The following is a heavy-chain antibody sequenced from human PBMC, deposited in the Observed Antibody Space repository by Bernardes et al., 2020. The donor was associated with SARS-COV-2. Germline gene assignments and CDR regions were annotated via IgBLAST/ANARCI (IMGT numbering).Heavy chain of an antibody. V-gene: IGHV3-72*01. J-gene: IGHJ4*02. CDR2: VRTKPRSYST. Sequence: GGSLRLSCAASGFTFSDHYMDWVRQAPGKGLEWVGRVRTKPRSYSTDYAASVKGRFTISRDDSKNSVSLQMDSLKTEDTAVYYCVRVGPYGWESFDYGGQGTLDTVSS. D-gene: IGHD3-10*01. CDR3: VRVGPYGWESFDY. CDR1: GFTFSDHY.